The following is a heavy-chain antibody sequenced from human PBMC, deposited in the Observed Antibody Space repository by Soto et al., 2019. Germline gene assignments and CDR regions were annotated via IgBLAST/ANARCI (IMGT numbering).Heavy chain of an antibody. CDR3: ARSWASTQDYYYYGMDV. J-gene: IGHJ6*02. CDR1: GYTFTSYD. V-gene: IGHV1-8*01. CDR2: MNPSSGNT. D-gene: IGHD3-16*01. Sequence: ASVKVSCKASGYTFTSYDISWVRQATGQGLELMGWMNPSSGNTIYAQKNQGRVTITRDTSASTAYMELSSLRSEDTAVYYCARSWASTQDYYYYGMDVWGQGTTVTVSS.